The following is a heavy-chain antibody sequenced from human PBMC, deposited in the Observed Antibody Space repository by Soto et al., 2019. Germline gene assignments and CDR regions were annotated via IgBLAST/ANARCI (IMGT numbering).Heavy chain of an antibody. CDR3: ARAKSTNRWYFDY. D-gene: IGHD6-13*01. CDR1: GGSISSGTYY. Sequence: QVQLQESGPGLVKPSQTLSLTCTVSGGSISSGTYYWSWIRQHPGKGLEGIGYISYTGSTYYNPALTSRVTILVDTSKNQFSRKLNSVTAADTAVYYCARAKSTNRWYFDYWGQGTLVTVSS. V-gene: IGHV4-31*03. J-gene: IGHJ4*02. CDR2: ISYTGST.